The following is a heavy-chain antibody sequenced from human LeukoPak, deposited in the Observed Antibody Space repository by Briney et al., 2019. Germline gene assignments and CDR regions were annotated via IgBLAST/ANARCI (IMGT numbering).Heavy chain of an antibody. J-gene: IGHJ6*03. CDR2: ISGSGGST. CDR3: AKGPNSDFWGGYSHYMDV. V-gene: IGHV3-23*01. CDR1: GFAFTNYV. D-gene: IGHD3-3*01. Sequence: GGSLRLSCAASGFAFTNYVMNWVRQAPGKGLEWVSGISGSGGSTYYAASVRGRFTISRDRSKNTVFLQMSSLRAEDTAAYYCAKGPNSDFWGGYSHYMDVWGKGTTAIVSS.